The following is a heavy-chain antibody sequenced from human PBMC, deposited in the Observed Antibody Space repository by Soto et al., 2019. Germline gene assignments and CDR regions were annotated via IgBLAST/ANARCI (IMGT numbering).Heavy chain of an antibody. CDR1: GYTFTSYG. CDR3: ARYYSGYDSSVFDI. D-gene: IGHD5-12*01. J-gene: IGHJ3*02. V-gene: IGHV1-18*01. CDR2: ISAYNGNT. Sequence: VASVKVSCKASGYTFTSYGISWVRQAPGQGLEWMGWISAYNGNTNYAQKLQGRVTMTTDTSTSTAYMELRSLRSDDTAVYYCARYYSGYDSSVFDICAQGTMVTV.